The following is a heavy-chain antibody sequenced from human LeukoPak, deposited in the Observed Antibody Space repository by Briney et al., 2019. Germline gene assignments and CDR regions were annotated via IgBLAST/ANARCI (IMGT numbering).Heavy chain of an antibody. J-gene: IGHJ4*02. D-gene: IGHD3-10*01. V-gene: IGHV3-30-3*01. Sequence: GGSLRLSCAASGFTFSSYAMHWVRQAPGKGLEWVAVISYDGSNKYYADSVKGRFTISRDNSKNTLYLQMNSLRAEDTAVYYCARLWFGELSSIDYWGQGTLVTVSS. CDR3: ARLWFGELSSIDY. CDR2: ISYDGSNK. CDR1: GFTFSSYA.